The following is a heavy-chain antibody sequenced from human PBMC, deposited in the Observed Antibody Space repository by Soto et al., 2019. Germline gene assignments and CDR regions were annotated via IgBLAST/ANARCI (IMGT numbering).Heavy chain of an antibody. CDR2: ISGSGGST. CDR1: GFTFSSYA. J-gene: IGHJ4*02. Sequence: GGSLRLPCAASGFTFSSYAMSWVRQAPGKGLEWVSAISGSGGSTYYADSVKGRFTISRDNSKNTLYLQMNSLRAEDTVVYYCAKEGKRGVAHHFDYWGQGTLVTVSS. D-gene: IGHD3-10*01. V-gene: IGHV3-23*01. CDR3: AKEGKRGVAHHFDY.